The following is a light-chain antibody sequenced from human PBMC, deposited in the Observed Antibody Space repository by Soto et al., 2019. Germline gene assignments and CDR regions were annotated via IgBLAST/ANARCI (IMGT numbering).Light chain of an antibody. V-gene: IGKV1-39*01. CDR1: QSINSY. CDR2: AAS. CDR3: QQSFSTLLIT. Sequence: DIQMTQSPSSLSASIGDGVTITCRASQSINSYLNWYQQKPGKAPKLLISAASNLQSGVPSRFSGSGSWTDFTLTISSLQPEDFATYYCQQSFSTLLITFRQGTRLEIK. J-gene: IGKJ5*01.